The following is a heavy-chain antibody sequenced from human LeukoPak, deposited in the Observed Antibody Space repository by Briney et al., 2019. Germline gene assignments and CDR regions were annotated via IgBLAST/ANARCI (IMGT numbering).Heavy chain of an antibody. Sequence: GASVKVSCKASGYTFTSYGISWVRQAPGQGLEWMGWISAYNGNTNYAQKLQGRVTMTTDTSTSTAYMELRSLRSDDTAVYYCARDPYFRIGSGGSHFDYWGQGTLVTVSS. CDR2: ISAYNGNT. J-gene: IGHJ4*02. D-gene: IGHD2-15*01. CDR1: GYTFTSYG. V-gene: IGHV1-18*01. CDR3: ARDPYFRIGSGGSHFDY.